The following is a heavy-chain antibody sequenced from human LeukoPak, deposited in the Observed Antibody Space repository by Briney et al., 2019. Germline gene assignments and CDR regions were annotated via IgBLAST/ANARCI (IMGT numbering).Heavy chain of an antibody. CDR2: IIPIFGTA. J-gene: IGHJ5*02. D-gene: IGHD6-13*01. CDR1: GGTFSSYA. CDR3: ARVGIAATRRWFDP. V-gene: IGHV1-69*13. Sequence: EASVKVSCKASGGTFSSYAISWVRQAPGQGLEWMGGIIPIFGTASYAQKFQGRVTITADESTSTAYMELSSLRSEDTAVYYCARVGIAATRRWFDPWGQGTLVTVSS.